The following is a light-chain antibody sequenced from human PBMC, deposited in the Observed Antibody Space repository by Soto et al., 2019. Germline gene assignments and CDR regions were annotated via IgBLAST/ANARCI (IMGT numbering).Light chain of an antibody. CDR3: ASWDDSLNGVV. V-gene: IGLV1-44*01. CDR1: GSNIGTNT. J-gene: IGLJ2*01. Sequence: QSVLTQPPSASETPGQRVTVSCSGSGSNIGTNTVNWYRHLPGTAPKLLIYNNNRRPSGVPDRFSGSKSGTSASLAISGLQSEDEADYYCASWDDSLNGVVFGGGTQLTVL. CDR2: NNN.